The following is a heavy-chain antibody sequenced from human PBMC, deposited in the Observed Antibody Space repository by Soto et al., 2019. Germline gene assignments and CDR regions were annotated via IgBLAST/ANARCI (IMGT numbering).Heavy chain of an antibody. CDR1: GGTFSSYA. CDR2: IIPIFGTA. CDR3: AGRLPEGKYYYGMDV. D-gene: IGHD1-26*01. J-gene: IGHJ6*02. Sequence: QVQLVQSGAEVKKPGSSVKVSCKASGGTFSSYAISWVRQAPGQGLEWMGGIIPIFGTANYAQKFQGRVTISADKSTSTGYMELSSLRSEDTAVYYCAGRLPEGKYYYGMDVWGQGTTVTVSS. V-gene: IGHV1-69*06.